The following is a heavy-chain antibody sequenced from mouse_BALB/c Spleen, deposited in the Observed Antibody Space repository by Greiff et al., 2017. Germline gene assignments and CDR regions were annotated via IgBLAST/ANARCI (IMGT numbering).Heavy chain of an antibody. V-gene: IGHV5-17*02. J-gene: IGHJ1*01. CDR1: GFTFSSFG. CDR3: ARSRGYDGYWYFDV. D-gene: IGHD2-2*01. Sequence: DVMLVESGGGLVQPGGSRKLSCAASGFTFSSFGMHWVRQAPEKGLEWVAYISSGSSTIYYADTVKGRFTISRDNPKNTLFLQMTSLRSEDTAMYYCARSRGYDGYWYFDVWGAGTTVTVSS. CDR2: ISSGSSTI.